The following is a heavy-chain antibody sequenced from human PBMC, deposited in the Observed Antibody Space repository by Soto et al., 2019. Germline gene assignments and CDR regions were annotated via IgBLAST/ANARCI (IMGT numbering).Heavy chain of an antibody. Sequence: GGSLRLSCAASGFTFSSYSMNWVRQAPGEGLEWVSSISSSSSYIYYADSVKGRFTISRDNAKNSLYLQMNSLRAEDTAVYYCARVDPYCSSTSCRSDAFDIWGQGTMVTVSS. CDR2: ISSSSSYI. J-gene: IGHJ3*02. V-gene: IGHV3-21*01. CDR3: ARVDPYCSSTSCRSDAFDI. CDR1: GFTFSSYS. D-gene: IGHD2-2*01.